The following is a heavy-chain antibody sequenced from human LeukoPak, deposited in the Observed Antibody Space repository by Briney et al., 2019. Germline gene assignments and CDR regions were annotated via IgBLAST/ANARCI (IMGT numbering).Heavy chain of an antibody. Sequence: GGSLRLSCAACVFIFSSYGMHWVRQAPGKGLEWVAVISYDGSNKYYADSVKGRFTISRDNSKNTLYLQMNSLRAEDTAVYYCAKDIVARKYYYSYGMDVWGQGTTVTVSS. CDR2: ISYDGSNK. D-gene: IGHD5-12*01. CDR1: VFIFSSYG. CDR3: AKDIVARKYYYSYGMDV. J-gene: IGHJ6*02. V-gene: IGHV3-30*18.